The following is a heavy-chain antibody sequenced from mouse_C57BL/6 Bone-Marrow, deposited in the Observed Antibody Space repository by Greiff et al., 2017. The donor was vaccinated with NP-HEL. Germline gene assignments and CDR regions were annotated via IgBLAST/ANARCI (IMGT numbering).Heavy chain of an antibody. V-gene: IGHV1-50*01. D-gene: IGHD1-1*01. Sequence: VQLQQSGAELVKPGASVKLSCKASGYTFTSYWMQWVKQRPGQGLEWIGEIDPSDSYTNYNQKFKGKATLTVDTSSSTAYMQLSSLTSEDSAVYYCARDGSSPYYAMDYWGQGTSVTVSS. CDR3: ARDGSSPYYAMDY. CDR2: IDPSDSYT. CDR1: GYTFTSYW. J-gene: IGHJ4*01.